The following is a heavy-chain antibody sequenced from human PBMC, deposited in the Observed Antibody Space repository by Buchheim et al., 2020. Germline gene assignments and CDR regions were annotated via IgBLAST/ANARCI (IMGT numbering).Heavy chain of an antibody. Sequence: QVQLVESGGGVVQPGRSLTLSCAASGFTFSTYGMFWVRQAPGKGLEWVAVVWYDGNHKYYADSVEGRFTISRDNSKNQLYLQMSSLRADDTGVYYCAKDREEWQIRNDMDVCGQGTT. CDR3: AKDREEWQIRNDMDV. J-gene: IGHJ6*02. V-gene: IGHV3-33*06. D-gene: IGHD3-3*01. CDR2: VWYDGNHK. CDR1: GFTFSTYG.